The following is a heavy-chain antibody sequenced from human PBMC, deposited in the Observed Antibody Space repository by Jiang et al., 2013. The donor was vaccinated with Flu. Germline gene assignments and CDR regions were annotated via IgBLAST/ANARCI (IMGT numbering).Heavy chain of an antibody. CDR3: ARGKDSSGYYNWFDP. Sequence: LLKPSETLSLTCAVYGGSFSGYYWSWIRQPPGKGLEWIGEINHSGGTNYNPSLKGRVTISVDTSKNQFSLKLSSVTAADTAVYYCARGKDSSGYYNWFDPWGQGNPGSPSPQ. V-gene: IGHV4-34*01. D-gene: IGHD3-22*01. CDR2: INHSGGT. J-gene: IGHJ5*02. CDR1: GGSFSGYY.